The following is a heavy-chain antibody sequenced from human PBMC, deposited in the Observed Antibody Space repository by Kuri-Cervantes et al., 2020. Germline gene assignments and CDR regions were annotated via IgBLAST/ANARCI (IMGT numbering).Heavy chain of an antibody. CDR2: IKQDGSEK. V-gene: IGHV3-7*01. CDR3: ARVFPPHVLYFDY. D-gene: IGHD2-8*01. J-gene: IGHJ4*02. CDR1: GFTFSSYW. Sequence: GGSLRLSCAVSGFTFSSYWMSWVRQAPGKGLEWVANIKQDGSEKYYVDPVKGRFTISRDNAKNSLYLQMNILGAEDTAVYYCARVFPPHVLYFDYWGQGTLVTVSS.